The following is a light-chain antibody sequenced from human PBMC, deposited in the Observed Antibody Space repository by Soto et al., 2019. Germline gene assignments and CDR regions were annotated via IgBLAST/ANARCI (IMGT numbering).Light chain of an antibody. CDR1: QSVGGD. CDR3: QQYNARPRT. Sequence: EIVMTQSPGTLSVSPGQGATLSCRASQSVGGDLAWYQQIPGQAPRLLIYGAVTSATGAADRFSGGGSGTEFTLTVDGLQSEDLAIYYGQQYNARPRTFGQGTKLEI. J-gene: IGKJ2*01. CDR2: GAV. V-gene: IGKV3-15*01.